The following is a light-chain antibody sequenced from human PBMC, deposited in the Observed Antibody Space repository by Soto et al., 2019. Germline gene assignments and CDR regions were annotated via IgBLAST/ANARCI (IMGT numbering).Light chain of an antibody. J-gene: IGKJ1*01. Sequence: DIQMTQSPSSLSASVGDRVTITCRARQGIRNDLGWYQQKPGKAPKRLIYAASSLQSGVPSRFSGSGSGTEFIHTITTLQPEDFTTAYCLRNNSYSCTFGQGTKLEIK. CDR1: QGIRND. CDR2: AAS. CDR3: LRNNSYSCT. V-gene: IGKV1-17*01.